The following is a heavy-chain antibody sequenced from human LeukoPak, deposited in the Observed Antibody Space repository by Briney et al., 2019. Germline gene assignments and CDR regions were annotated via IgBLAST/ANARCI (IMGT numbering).Heavy chain of an antibody. CDR1: VGSISSSSYY. D-gene: IGHD3-22*01. Sequence: SETLSLTCTVSVGSISSSSYYWGWIRQPPGKGLEWIGSIYYSVSTYYNPSLKSRVTISVDTSKNQFSLKLSSVTAADTAVYYCARALDDYYDSSGYYFDYWGQGTLVTVSS. CDR3: ARALDDYYDSSGYYFDY. CDR2: IYYSVST. V-gene: IGHV4-39*07. J-gene: IGHJ4*02.